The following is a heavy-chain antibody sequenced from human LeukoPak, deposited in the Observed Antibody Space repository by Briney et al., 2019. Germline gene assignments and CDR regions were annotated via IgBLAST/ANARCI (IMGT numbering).Heavy chain of an antibody. CDR1: GYTFTSYG. CDR3: ARVLGPRDWFDP. Sequence: APVKVSCKASGYTFTSYGISWVRQAPEQGLEWMGWISAYNGNTNYAQKLQGRVTMTTDTSTSTAYMELRSLGSDDTAVYYCARVLGPRDWFDPWGQGTLVTVSS. J-gene: IGHJ5*02. D-gene: IGHD1-26*01. V-gene: IGHV1-18*01. CDR2: ISAYNGNT.